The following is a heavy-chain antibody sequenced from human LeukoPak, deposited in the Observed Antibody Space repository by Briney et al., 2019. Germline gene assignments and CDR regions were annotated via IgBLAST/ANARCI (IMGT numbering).Heavy chain of an antibody. Sequence: GGSLRLSCAASGFTFSSYAMNWVRQAPGKGLEWVAVISHDGSKKYYADSVKGRFTISRDNSKNTLYLQMNSLRAEDTAVYYCARDQGEWEVLLDYWGQGTLVTVSS. CDR1: GFTFSSYA. CDR3: ARDQGEWEVLLDY. CDR2: ISHDGSKK. J-gene: IGHJ4*02. V-gene: IGHV3-30-3*01. D-gene: IGHD1-26*01.